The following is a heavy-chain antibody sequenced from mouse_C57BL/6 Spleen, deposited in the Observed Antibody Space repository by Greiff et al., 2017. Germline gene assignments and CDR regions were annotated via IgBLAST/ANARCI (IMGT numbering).Heavy chain of an antibody. D-gene: IGHD1-1*01. J-gene: IGHJ3*01. V-gene: IGHV1-26*01. Sequence: EVQLQQSGPELVKPGASVKISCKASGYTFTDYYMNWVKQSPGKSLEWIGDINPNNGGTSYNQKFKGKATLTVDKSSSTAYMELRSLTSEDSAVYYCARSLTTVVARGWFAYWGQGTLVTVSA. CDR3: ARSLTTVVARGWFAY. CDR2: INPNNGGT. CDR1: GYTFTDYY.